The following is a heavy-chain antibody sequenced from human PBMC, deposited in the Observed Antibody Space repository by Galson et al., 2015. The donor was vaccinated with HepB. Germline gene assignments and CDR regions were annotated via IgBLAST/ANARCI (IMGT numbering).Heavy chain of an antibody. Sequence: SVKVSCKASGYTFTGYYMHWVRQAPGQGLEWMGWINPNSGGTNYAQKFQGRVTTTRDTSISTAYMELSRLRAEDTAVYYCAKGRGRGIAAAGFFDYWGQGTLVTVSS. CDR3: AKGRGRGIAAAGFFDY. J-gene: IGHJ4*02. CDR1: GYTFTGYY. D-gene: IGHD6-13*01. V-gene: IGHV1-2*02. CDR2: INPNSGGT.